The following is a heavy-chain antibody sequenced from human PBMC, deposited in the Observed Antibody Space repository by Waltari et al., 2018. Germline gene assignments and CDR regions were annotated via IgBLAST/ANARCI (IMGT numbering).Heavy chain of an antibody. V-gene: IGHV4-39*01. CDR3: ARRGRYFDWLLGPTLDY. CDR1: GGSISSSSYY. D-gene: IGHD3-9*01. J-gene: IGHJ4*02. CDR2: IYYSGST. Sequence: QLQLQESGPGLVKPSETLSLTCTVSGGSISSSSYYWGWIRQPPGKGLEWIGSIYYSGSTYYHPARKSRVTISVDTSKNQFSLKLGSGTAADTAVYYCARRGRYFDWLLGPTLDYWGQGTLVTVSS.